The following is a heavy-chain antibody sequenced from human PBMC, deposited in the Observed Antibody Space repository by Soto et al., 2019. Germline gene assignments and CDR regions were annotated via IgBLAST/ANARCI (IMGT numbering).Heavy chain of an antibody. J-gene: IGHJ5*02. CDR2: IYYSGST. Sequence: SETLSLTCTVSGGSISSSSYYWGWIRQPPGKGLEWIGSIYYSGSTYYNPSLKSRVTISVDTSKNQFSLKLSSVTAADTAVYYCARRYYDFWTHGGKFDPWGQGTLVTVSS. CDR1: GGSISSSSYY. D-gene: IGHD3-3*01. V-gene: IGHV4-39*01. CDR3: ARRYYDFWTHGGKFDP.